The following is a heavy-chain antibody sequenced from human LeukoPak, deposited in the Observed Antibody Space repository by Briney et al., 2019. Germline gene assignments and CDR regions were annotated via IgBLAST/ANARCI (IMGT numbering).Heavy chain of an antibody. V-gene: IGHV4-34*01. Sequence: SETLSLTCGVYGGSVSGFYWSWIRQPPGKGLEWMGEINNSGSTNSNTSLRSGVTISVDTSKNQFSLKRTSVTAADTAVYFCARVCGSSSSGDGFDPWGQGTLVTVSS. CDR1: GGSVSGFY. CDR3: ARVCGSSSSGDGFDP. CDR2: INNSGST. J-gene: IGHJ5*02. D-gene: IGHD6-6*01.